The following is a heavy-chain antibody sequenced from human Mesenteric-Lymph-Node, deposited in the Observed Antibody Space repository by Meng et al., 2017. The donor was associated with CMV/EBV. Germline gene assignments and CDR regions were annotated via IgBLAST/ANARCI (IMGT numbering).Heavy chain of an antibody. CDR1: GGSFSGYY. Sequence: QGHLHRWGAGLLKPSETLSVTCAVYGGSFSGYYWNWIRQSPEKGLEWIGEINHSGSTTYNPSFTSRIIISVDTSTNQISLNMSSVTAADTAVYYCARGSSYDILTGYFDYWGQGALVTVSS. D-gene: IGHD3-9*01. J-gene: IGHJ4*02. V-gene: IGHV4-34*01. CDR3: ARGSSYDILTGYFDY. CDR2: INHSGST.